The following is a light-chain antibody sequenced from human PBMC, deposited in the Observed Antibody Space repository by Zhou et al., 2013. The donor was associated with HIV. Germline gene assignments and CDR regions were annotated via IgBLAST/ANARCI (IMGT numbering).Light chain of an antibody. CDR3: QQYYSYPYT. J-gene: IGKJ2*01. Sequence: DIQVTQSPSSLSASVGDRVTITCRASQNITTYLSWYQHKPGRAPKALIFDASSLESGVPSRFSGSGSGTDFTLTITSLQPEDFATYYCQQYYSYPYTFGQGTKLEIK. CDR2: DAS. CDR1: QNITTY. V-gene: IGKV1-39*01.